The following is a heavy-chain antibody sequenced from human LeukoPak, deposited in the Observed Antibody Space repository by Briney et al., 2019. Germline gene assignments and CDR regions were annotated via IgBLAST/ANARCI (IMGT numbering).Heavy chain of an antibody. V-gene: IGHV3-53*01. Sequence: GGSLRLSCAASGFTVSSNYISWVRQAPGKGLEWVSVIYSGGSTYYADSVKGRFTISRDNSKNTLYLQMNSLRAEDTAVYYCARGGVGGSSGYYYGMDVLGQGTTVTVSS. CDR2: IYSGGST. CDR1: GFTVSSNY. D-gene: IGHD2-15*01. J-gene: IGHJ6*02. CDR3: ARGGVGGSSGYYYGMDV.